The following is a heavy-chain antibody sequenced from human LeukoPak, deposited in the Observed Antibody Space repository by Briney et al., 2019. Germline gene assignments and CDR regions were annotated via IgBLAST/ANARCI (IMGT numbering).Heavy chain of an antibody. CDR3: ARVLWNGDYPRFDY. CDR2: ITSSSSTI. D-gene: IGHD4-17*01. Sequence: GGSLRLSCAASGFTFSNYSMNWVRQAPGKGLEWVSYITSSSSTIYYADSVKGRFTISRDNAKNSLYLQMNSLRAEDTAVYYCARVLWNGDYPRFDYWGQGTLVTVSS. CDR1: GFTFSNYS. V-gene: IGHV3-48*01. J-gene: IGHJ4*02.